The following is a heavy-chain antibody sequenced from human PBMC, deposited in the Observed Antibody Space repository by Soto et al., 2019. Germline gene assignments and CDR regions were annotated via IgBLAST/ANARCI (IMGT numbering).Heavy chain of an antibody. V-gene: IGHV1-8*01. D-gene: IGHD3-9*01. CDR3: ARGGNSLLLRYFDWLTDYYYYYMDV. CDR2: MNPNSGNT. CDR1: GYTFTSYD. Sequence: ASVKVSCKASGYTFTSYDINWVRQATGQGLEWMGWMNPNSGNTGYAQKFQGRVTRTRNTSISTAYMELSSLRSEDTAVYYCARGGNSLLLRYFDWLTDYYYYYMDVWGKGTTVTVSS. J-gene: IGHJ6*03.